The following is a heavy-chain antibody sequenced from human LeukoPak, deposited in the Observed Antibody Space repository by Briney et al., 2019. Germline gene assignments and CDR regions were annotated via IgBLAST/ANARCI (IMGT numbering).Heavy chain of an antibody. CDR3: ARGPLWFGGTAFDI. D-gene: IGHD3-10*01. J-gene: IGHJ3*02. CDR1: GGSISSSSYY. CDR2: IYYSGST. Sequence: SETLSLTCTVSGGSISSSSYYWGWIRQPPGKGLEWIGSIYYSGSTYYNPSLKSRVTISVDTSKNQFSLKLSSVTAADTAVYYCARGPLWFGGTAFDIWGQGTMVTVSS. V-gene: IGHV4-39*07.